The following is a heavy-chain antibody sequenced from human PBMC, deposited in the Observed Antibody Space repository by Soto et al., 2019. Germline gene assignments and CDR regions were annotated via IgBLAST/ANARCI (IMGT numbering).Heavy chain of an antibody. V-gene: IGHV5-51*01. Sequence: GESLKISCEASGYTFANYWIGWVRQMPGKGLELMGIIYPIESDARYSPSFQGQVIISADKSINTAYLQWSSLRASDTAIYYCVRHGRSGGSSYSGWFDPWGQGTLVTVCS. CDR2: IYPIESDA. CDR3: VRHGRSGGSSYSGWFDP. J-gene: IGHJ5*02. CDR1: GYTFANYW. D-gene: IGHD2-15*01.